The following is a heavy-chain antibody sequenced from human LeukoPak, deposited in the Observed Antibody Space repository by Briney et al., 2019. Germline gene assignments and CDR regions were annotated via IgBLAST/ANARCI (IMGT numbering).Heavy chain of an antibody. CDR2: IYSGGST. D-gene: IGHD3-22*01. Sequence: GGSLRLSCGASGFTVSSNYMSWVRQAPGKGLEWVSVIYSGGSTYYADSVKGRFTISRHNSKNTLYLQMNSLRAEDTAVYYCARGLYDSSGYDAFDIWGQGTMVTVSS. J-gene: IGHJ3*02. CDR1: GFTVSSNY. V-gene: IGHV3-53*04. CDR3: ARGLYDSSGYDAFDI.